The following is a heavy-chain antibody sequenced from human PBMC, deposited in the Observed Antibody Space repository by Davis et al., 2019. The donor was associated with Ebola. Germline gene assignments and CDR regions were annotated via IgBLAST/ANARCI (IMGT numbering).Heavy chain of an antibody. CDR2: ISYDGSNK. D-gene: IGHD6-19*01. Sequence: GESLKISCEASGFIFSTYSMNWVRQAPGKGLEWVAVISYDGSNKYYADSVKGRFTISRDNSKNTLYLQMNSLRAEDTAVYYCAKAGQWLGGWFDPWGQGTLVTVSS. V-gene: IGHV3-30*18. CDR1: GFIFSTYS. CDR3: AKAGQWLGGWFDP. J-gene: IGHJ5*02.